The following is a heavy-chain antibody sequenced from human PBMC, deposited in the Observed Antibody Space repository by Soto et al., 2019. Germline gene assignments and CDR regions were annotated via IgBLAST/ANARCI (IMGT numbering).Heavy chain of an antibody. V-gene: IGHV1-69*02. D-gene: IGHD3-10*01. CDR2: IIPMIHIV. J-gene: IGHJ5*02. CDR1: GGTFSSNI. CDR3: ARSLYYYGSGERSWFDP. Sequence: QAQLVQSGAEVRKPGSSVKVSCEASGGTFSSNIINWVRQAPGQGLEWMGRIIPMIHIVNYAQKFQDRVTITADKSTRTAYMELSNLRQEDTAVYYCARSLYYYGSGERSWFDPWGQGTLVTVSS.